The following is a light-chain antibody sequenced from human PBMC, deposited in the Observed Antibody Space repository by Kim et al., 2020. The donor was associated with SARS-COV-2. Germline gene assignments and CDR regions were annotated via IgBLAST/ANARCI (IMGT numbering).Light chain of an antibody. V-gene: IGKV3-20*01. CDR3: QQCYTVPWT. Sequence: EVLLTQSPGTLSLSPGERVTLSCRASQTINSNYFAWYQQKPGQAPRLLFHGATSRATGIPDRFIGSGSGTDFTLTISSLETEDFAVYYFQQCYTVPWTFGQGTKVDIK. J-gene: IGKJ1*01. CDR2: GAT. CDR1: QTINSNY.